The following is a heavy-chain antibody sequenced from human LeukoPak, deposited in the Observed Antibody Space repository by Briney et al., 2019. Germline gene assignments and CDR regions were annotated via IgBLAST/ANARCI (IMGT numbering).Heavy chain of an antibody. J-gene: IGHJ5*02. Sequence: SETLSLTCAVYGGSFSGYYWSWIRQPPGKGLEWIGEINHSGSTNYNPSLKSRVTISVDTSKNQFSLKLSSVTAADTAVYYCAIHIVVVPAAKKKNWFDPWGQGTLVTASS. V-gene: IGHV4-34*01. CDR3: AIHIVVVPAAKKKNWFDP. CDR1: GGSFSGYY. CDR2: INHSGST. D-gene: IGHD2-2*01.